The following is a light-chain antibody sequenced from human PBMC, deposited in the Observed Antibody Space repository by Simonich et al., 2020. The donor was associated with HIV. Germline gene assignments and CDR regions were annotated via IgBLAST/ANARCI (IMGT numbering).Light chain of an antibody. J-gene: IGKJ2*01. CDR1: QSVSSY. Sequence: EIVLTQSPATLSLSPGERATLSCRASQSVSSYLAWYQQKPRQAPRLLIYDASNRATGSPARFSGSGSGTDFTLTISSLEPEDFAVYYCQQYDHWPLFFGQGTKLEIK. V-gene: IGKV3-11*01. CDR3: QQYDHWPLF. CDR2: DAS.